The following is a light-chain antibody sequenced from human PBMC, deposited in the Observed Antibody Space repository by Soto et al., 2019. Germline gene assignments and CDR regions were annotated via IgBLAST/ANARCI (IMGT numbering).Light chain of an antibody. CDR1: QSVSSY. CDR3: QQRSNWGGT. CDR2: DAF. V-gene: IGKV3-11*01. Sequence: EIVLTQSPATLSLSPGERATLSCRASQSVSSYLAWYQQKPGQAPRLLIYDAFNRATGIPARFSGSGSGTDFTLTISSLEPEDFAVYYCQQRSNWGGTFGQGTKLEIK. J-gene: IGKJ2*02.